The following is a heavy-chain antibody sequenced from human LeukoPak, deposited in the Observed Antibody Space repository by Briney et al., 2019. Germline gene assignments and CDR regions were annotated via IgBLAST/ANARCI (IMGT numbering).Heavy chain of an antibody. CDR2: VSRRSSFI. D-gene: IGHD5-12*01. CDR1: GFTFDDYA. Sequence: GGSLRLSCAASGFTFDDYAMHWVRQAPGKGLEWVSSVSRRSSFIFYADSVQGRFTISRDDAKDSLFLQLNSLRAEDTAVYYCARVSDAYDYFFDYWGQGTLVTVSS. J-gene: IGHJ4*02. V-gene: IGHV3-21*01. CDR3: ARVSDAYDYFFDY.